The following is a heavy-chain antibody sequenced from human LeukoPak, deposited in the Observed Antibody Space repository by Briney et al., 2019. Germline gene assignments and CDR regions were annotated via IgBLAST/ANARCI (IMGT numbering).Heavy chain of an antibody. D-gene: IGHD2-2*01. V-gene: IGHV3-74*01. CDR3: ARGDVVVPAAMAPDP. J-gene: IGHJ5*02. Sequence: GGSPRLSCAASGFIFSSYWMHWVRQAPGKGLVWVSRINSDGSITTYAASVKGRFTISRDNAKNTLYLQMNSLTAEDTAVYYCARGDVVVPAAMAPDPWGQGTLVTVSS. CDR2: INSDGSIT. CDR1: GFIFSSYW.